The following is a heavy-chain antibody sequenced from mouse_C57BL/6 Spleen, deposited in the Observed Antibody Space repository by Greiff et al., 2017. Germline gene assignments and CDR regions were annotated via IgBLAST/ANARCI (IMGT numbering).Heavy chain of an antibody. CDR1: GYAFSSYW. J-gene: IGHJ2*01. CDR2: IYPGDGDT. CDR3: ARQLSITTVVAGKFDY. Sequence: QVQLQQSGAELVKPGASVKLSCKASGYAFSSYWMNWVKQRPGRGLEWIGQIYPGDGDTTYNGKFKGKATLTAAKSSSTAYMQLSSLTSEDSAVYFCARQLSITTVVAGKFDYWGQGTTLTVSS. D-gene: IGHD1-1*01. V-gene: IGHV1-80*01.